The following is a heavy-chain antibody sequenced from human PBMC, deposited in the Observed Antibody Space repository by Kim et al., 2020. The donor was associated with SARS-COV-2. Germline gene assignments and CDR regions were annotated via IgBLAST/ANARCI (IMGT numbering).Heavy chain of an antibody. CDR2: ISGSGGST. CDR3: AKDSSMPFTFGGVIGDFDY. D-gene: IGHD3-16*02. V-gene: IGHV3-23*01. CDR1: GFTFSSYA. Sequence: GGSLRLSCAASGFTFSSYAMSWVRQAPGKGLEWVSAISGSGGSTYYADSVKGRFTISRDNSKNTLYLQMNSLRAEDTAVYYCAKDSSMPFTFGGVIGDFDYWGQGTLVTVSS. J-gene: IGHJ4*02.